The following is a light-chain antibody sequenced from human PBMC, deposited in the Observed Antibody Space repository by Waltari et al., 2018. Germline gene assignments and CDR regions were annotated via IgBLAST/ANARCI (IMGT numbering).Light chain of an antibody. J-gene: IGKJ4*01. CDR3: QQYYSAPRT. V-gene: IGKV4-1*01. CDR2: WAS. Sequence: DIVMIQSPDSLAVSLGERATINCKSSQSVLYSSNNRNYLTWYQQKPGHPPKLLIYWASTRESGVPDRFSGSGSGTDFTLTISSLQAEDVAVYYCQQYYSAPRTFGGGTKVEIK. CDR1: QSVLYSSNNRNY.